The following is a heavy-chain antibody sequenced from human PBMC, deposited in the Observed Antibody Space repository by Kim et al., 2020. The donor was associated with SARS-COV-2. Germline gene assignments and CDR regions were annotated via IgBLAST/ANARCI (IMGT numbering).Heavy chain of an antibody. V-gene: IGHV2-70*11. CDR2: IDWDDDK. Sequence: SGPTLVNPTQTLTLTCTFSGFSLTTRGMCVSWVRQPPGKALEWLARIDWDDDKYYSTSLKTRLTISKDTSKNQVVLTMTNMDPVDTATYYCARTSGKGYCTTSSCLRGGWFDPWGQGTLVTVSS. CDR3: ARTSGKGYCTTSSCLRGGWFDP. D-gene: IGHD2-2*01. CDR1: GFSLTTRGMC. J-gene: IGHJ5*02.